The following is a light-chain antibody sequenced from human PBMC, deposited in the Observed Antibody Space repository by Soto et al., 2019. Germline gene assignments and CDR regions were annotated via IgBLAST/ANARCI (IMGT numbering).Light chain of an antibody. V-gene: IGKV3-20*01. Sequence: EIVLTQSPGTLSLSPGERATLSCRASQSVSSSYVSWHQQKPGQPRRLLIYGGSSRATGMPNRFSGSGSGTDFTLTISRLEPEDFAVYYCQQYGSSPTFGQGTRLEI. J-gene: IGKJ5*01. CDR3: QQYGSSPT. CDR1: QSVSSSY. CDR2: GGS.